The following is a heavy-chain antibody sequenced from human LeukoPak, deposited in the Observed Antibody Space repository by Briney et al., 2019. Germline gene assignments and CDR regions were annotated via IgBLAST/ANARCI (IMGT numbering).Heavy chain of an antibody. V-gene: IGHV4-31*03. Sequence: TPSLTCTVSGGSISSGGYYWSWLRQHPGKGLEWIGYFYYSGSTYYNPSLKSRVTISVDTSKNQFSLKLSSVTAADTAVYYCARSIMITFGGENRFDPWGQGTLVTVSS. CDR2: FYYSGST. CDR3: ARSIMITFGGENRFDP. J-gene: IGHJ5*02. D-gene: IGHD3-16*01. CDR1: GGSISSGGYY.